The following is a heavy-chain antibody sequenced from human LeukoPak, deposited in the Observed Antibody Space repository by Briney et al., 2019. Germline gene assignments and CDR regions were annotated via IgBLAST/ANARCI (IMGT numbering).Heavy chain of an antibody. J-gene: IGHJ1*01. CDR1: GFTFSSYA. D-gene: IGHD3-9*01. CDR2: ITYDGRNT. Sequence: GGSLRLSCAASGFTFSSYAMDWVRQAPGKGLEWVSVITYDGRNTYYADSVKGRFTISRDNSKNTLYLQMNSQRAEGEAVYFCYSDWSSAILSGYYDHWGQGTLVTVSS. CDR3: YSDWSSAILSGYYDH. V-gene: IGHV3-30*04.